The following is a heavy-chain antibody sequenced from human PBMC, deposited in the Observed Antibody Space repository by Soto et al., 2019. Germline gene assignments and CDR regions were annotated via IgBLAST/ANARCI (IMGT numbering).Heavy chain of an antibody. CDR2: IYPGDSGT. Sequence: GESLKISCQGSGYSFANYWIAWVRQMPGKGLEWVGVIYPGDSGTRYSPSFRGQVTISADKSISHVYLQWSSLKASDTAMYYCARNRLRQYYYGMDVWGQGTTVTVYS. D-gene: IGHD3-10*01. V-gene: IGHV5-51*01. J-gene: IGHJ6*02. CDR3: ARNRLRQYYYGMDV. CDR1: GYSFANYW.